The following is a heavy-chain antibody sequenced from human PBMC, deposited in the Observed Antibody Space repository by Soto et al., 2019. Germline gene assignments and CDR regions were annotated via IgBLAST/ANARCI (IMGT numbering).Heavy chain of an antibody. Sequence: ASVKVSCKASGYTFTDYAIQCVRQAPGQRLEWMGWINAGNGNTKYSQKFQGRVTITRDTSASTAYMELSSLRSEDAAVYYCARGLAVALYYFDYWGQGTLVTVSS. CDR3: ARGLAVALYYFDY. V-gene: IGHV1-3*01. CDR1: GYTFTDYA. J-gene: IGHJ4*02. CDR2: INAGNGNT. D-gene: IGHD6-19*01.